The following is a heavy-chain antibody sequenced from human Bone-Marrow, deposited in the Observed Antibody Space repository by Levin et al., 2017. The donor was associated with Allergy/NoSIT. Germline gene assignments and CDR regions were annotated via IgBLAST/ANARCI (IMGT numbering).Heavy chain of an antibody. Sequence: AASVKVSCAASGFTFSSYSMNWVRQAPGKGLEWVSSISSSSSYIYYADSVKGRFTISRDNAKNSLYLQMNSLRAEDTAVYYCARDRRPLAARHTFDIWGQGTMVTVSS. CDR1: GFTFSSYS. CDR3: ARDRRPLAARHTFDI. D-gene: IGHD6-6*01. V-gene: IGHV3-21*01. CDR2: ISSSSSYI. J-gene: IGHJ3*02.